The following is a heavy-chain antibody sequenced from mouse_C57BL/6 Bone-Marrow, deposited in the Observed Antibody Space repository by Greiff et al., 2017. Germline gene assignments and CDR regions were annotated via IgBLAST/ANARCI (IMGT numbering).Heavy chain of an antibody. V-gene: IGHV1-59*01. CDR1: GYTFPSYW. D-gene: IGHD1-1*01. CDR2: IDPSDSYT. J-gene: IGHJ2*01. CDR3: ARTPFITTVYYFDY. Sequence: VQLQQPGAELVRPGTSVKLSCKASGYTFPSYWMHWVKQRPGQGLEWIGVIDPSDSYTNYTQKFKGKATLTVDTSSSTSYMQLSSLTSEDSAVYYCARTPFITTVYYFDYWGQGTTLTVSS.